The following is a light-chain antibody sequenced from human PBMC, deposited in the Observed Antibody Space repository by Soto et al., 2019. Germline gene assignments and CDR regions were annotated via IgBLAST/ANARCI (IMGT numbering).Light chain of an antibody. V-gene: IGKV3-20*01. J-gene: IGKJ3*01. CDR1: QTVTNNY. CDR2: GTS. CDR3: QQYVWSPQFT. Sequence: EIVLTQSPGTLSLSPGERATLSCRASQTVTNNYLAWYQQKPGQAPRLLIYGTSTRDASIPDRFSGSGSGTDFTLTISRLEPDDFAVYYCQQYVWSPQFTFGPGTKVDIK.